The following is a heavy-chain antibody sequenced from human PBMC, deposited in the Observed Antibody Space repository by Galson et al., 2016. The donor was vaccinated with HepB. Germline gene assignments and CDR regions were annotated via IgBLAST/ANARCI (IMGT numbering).Heavy chain of an antibody. CDR3: ARTFCGGDCYCQIGY. V-gene: IGHV3-33*01. J-gene: IGHJ4*02. CDR1: GFTFSSYG. CDR2: IWYDGSNK. D-gene: IGHD2-21*02. Sequence: SLRLSCAASGFTFSSYGMHWVRQAPGKGLEWVAVIWYDGSNKYYADSVKGRFTISRDNSNNTLYLQMNSLRAEDTAVYYCARTFCGGDCYCQIGYWGQGTLVTVSS.